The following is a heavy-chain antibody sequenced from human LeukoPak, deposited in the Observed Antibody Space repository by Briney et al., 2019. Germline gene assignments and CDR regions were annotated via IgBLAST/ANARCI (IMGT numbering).Heavy chain of an antibody. J-gene: IGHJ3*01. CDR2: IWYDGSNK. CDR1: GFTFSSYG. CDR3: AVEYNSSPYAFDL. Sequence: GGSLRLSCAASGFTFSSYGMHWVRQAPGEGLEWVAVIWYDGSNKYYADSVKGRFTISRDNSKNTLYLQMNSLRVEDTAVYYCAVEYNSSPYAFDLWGQGTKVTVSS. V-gene: IGHV3-33*01. D-gene: IGHD2/OR15-2a*01.